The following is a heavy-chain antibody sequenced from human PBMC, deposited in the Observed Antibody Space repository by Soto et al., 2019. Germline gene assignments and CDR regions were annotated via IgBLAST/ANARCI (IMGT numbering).Heavy chain of an antibody. CDR3: ARIRGYSGYDSPLFDY. Sequence: PSETLSLTCTVSGGSISSGDYYWSWIRQPPGKGLEWIGYIYYSGSTYYNPSLKSRVTISVDTSKNQFSLKLSSVTAADTAVYYCARIRGYSGYDSPLFDYWGQGTLVTVSS. CDR1: GGSISSGDYY. J-gene: IGHJ4*02. V-gene: IGHV4-30-4*01. CDR2: IYYSGST. D-gene: IGHD5-12*01.